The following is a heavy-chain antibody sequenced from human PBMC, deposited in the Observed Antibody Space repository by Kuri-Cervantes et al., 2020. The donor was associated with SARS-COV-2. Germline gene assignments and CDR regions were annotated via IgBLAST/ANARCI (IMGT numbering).Heavy chain of an antibody. V-gene: IGHV3-21*01. D-gene: IGHD1-14*01. J-gene: IGHJ5*02. CDR1: GFTFSSYS. Sequence: GESLKISCAASGFTFSSYSMNWVRQAPGKGLEWVSSISSSSSYIYYADSVKGRFTISRDNAKNSLYLQMNSLRDEDTAVYYWARAGYYRGMSWFDPWGQGTLVTVSS. CDR2: ISSSSSYI. CDR3: ARAGYYRGMSWFDP.